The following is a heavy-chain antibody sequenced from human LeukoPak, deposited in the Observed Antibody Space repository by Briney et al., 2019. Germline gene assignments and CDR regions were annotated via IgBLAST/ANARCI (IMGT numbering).Heavy chain of an antibody. Sequence: ASVKVSCKASGGTFSSYAISWVRQAPGQGLEWMGGIIPIFGTANYAQKFQGRVTITADESTSTAYMELSSLRSEDTAVYYCARVEPDFWSGYYTGYYYYMDVWGKGTTVTVSS. D-gene: IGHD3-3*01. CDR3: ARVEPDFWSGYYTGYYYYMDV. V-gene: IGHV1-69*13. J-gene: IGHJ6*03. CDR2: IIPIFGTA. CDR1: GGTFSSYA.